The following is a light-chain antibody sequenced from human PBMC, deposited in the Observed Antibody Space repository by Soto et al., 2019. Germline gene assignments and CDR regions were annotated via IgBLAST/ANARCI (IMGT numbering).Light chain of an antibody. Sequence: DIHITHSPCTLSSSLVERVPITCLASQSISSWLAWYQQKPGKAPKLLIYDASSLESGVPSRFSGSGSGTEFTLTISSLQPDDFATYYCQQYNSYSRTFGQGTKV. CDR3: QQYNSYSRT. CDR1: QSISSW. V-gene: IGKV1-5*01. J-gene: IGKJ1*01. CDR2: DAS.